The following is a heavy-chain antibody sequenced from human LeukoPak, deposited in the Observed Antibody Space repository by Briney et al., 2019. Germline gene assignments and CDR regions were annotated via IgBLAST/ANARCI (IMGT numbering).Heavy chain of an antibody. Sequence: SVKVSCKASAGTLDSLAISWVRQAPGQGLEYMGRIIPLLDIANYAQKFEKRITITADKATSTSYMEVSSLTPDDTAMYFCARENRIQEDLWFVRPWGRGTLVIVSS. J-gene: IGHJ2*01. D-gene: IGHD3-10*01. V-gene: IGHV1-69*04. CDR2: IIPLLDIA. CDR3: ARENRIQEDLWFVRP. CDR1: AGTLDSLA.